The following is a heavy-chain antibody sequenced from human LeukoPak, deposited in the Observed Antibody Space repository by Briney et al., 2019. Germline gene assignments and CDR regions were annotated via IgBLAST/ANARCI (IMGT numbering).Heavy chain of an antibody. CDR2: ISSSSYT. Sequence: PGGSLRLSCAASGFTFTDYYMSWIRQAPGKGLEWVSYISSSSYTNYADSLKGRFTISRDNARNSLYLQMNSLRDEDTAVYFCARANSLMVRGVISYFDSWGQGTLVTVSS. J-gene: IGHJ4*02. D-gene: IGHD3-10*01. V-gene: IGHV3-11*06. CDR3: ARANSLMVRGVISYFDS. CDR1: GFTFTDYY.